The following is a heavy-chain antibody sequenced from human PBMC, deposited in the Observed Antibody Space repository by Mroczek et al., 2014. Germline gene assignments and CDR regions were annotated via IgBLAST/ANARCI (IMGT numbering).Heavy chain of an antibody. J-gene: IGHJ4*02. CDR1: GGSISSGGYY. D-gene: IGHD4-17*01. CDR3: ARGGPRDYGAVGFDY. V-gene: IGHV4-31*03. Sequence: QVQLQQWGPGLVKPSQTLSLTCTVSGGSISSGGYYWSWIRQHPGKGLEWIGYIYYSGSTYYNPSLKSRVTISVDTSKNQFSLKLSSVTAADTAVYCCARGGPRDYGAVGFDYWGQGTLVTVSS. CDR2: IYYSGST.